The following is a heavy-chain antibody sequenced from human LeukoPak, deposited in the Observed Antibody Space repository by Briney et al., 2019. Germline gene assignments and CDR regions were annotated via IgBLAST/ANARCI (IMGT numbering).Heavy chain of an antibody. D-gene: IGHD2-2*01. J-gene: IGHJ6*02. V-gene: IGHV4-59*01. Sequence: SETLSLTCSVSGGSITSYYWSWIRQPPGKGLEWIGYLYYSGSTNYNPSLKSRVTISVDTSKNQFSLHLSSVTPADTAVYYCAREVGRTNYYYYGMDVWGQGTTVTVSS. CDR3: AREVGRTNYYYYGMDV. CDR2: LYYSGST. CDR1: GGSITSYY.